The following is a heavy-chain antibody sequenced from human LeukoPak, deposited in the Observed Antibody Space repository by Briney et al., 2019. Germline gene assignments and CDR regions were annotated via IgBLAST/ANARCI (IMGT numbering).Heavy chain of an antibody. J-gene: IGHJ3*02. CDR3: AKDFNIVDALYT. CDR1: GFTFDTYG. D-gene: IGHD3-16*02. CDR2: IGAKGLGT. Sequence: PGGSLRLSCVGSGFTFDTYGMSWVRQAPGQGLEWVSGIGAKGLGTSYAASVKGRFTISRDNSKKTLSLHMDSLRAEDTAIYYCAKDFNIVDALYTCGLGSTVIVSS. V-gene: IGHV3-23*01.